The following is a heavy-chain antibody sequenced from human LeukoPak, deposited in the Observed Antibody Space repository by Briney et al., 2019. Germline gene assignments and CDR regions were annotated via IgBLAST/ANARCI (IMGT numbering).Heavy chain of an antibody. CDR3: ARDSSSWYSYGMDV. Sequence: SETLSLTCTVSGGSISSGDYYWSWIRQPPGKGLEWIGYIYYSGSTYYNPSLKGRVTISVDTSKNQFSLKLSSVTAADTAVYYCARDSSSWYSYGMDVWGKGTTVTVSS. D-gene: IGHD6-13*01. V-gene: IGHV4-30-4*01. CDR2: IYYSGST. CDR1: GGSISSGDYY. J-gene: IGHJ6*04.